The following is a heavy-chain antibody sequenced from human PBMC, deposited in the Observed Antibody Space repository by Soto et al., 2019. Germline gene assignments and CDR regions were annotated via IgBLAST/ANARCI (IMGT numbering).Heavy chain of an antibody. CDR3: AKECSAVVPAAIYYYGMDV. Sequence: PGGSLRLSCAASGFTFSSYAMSWVRQAPGKGLEWVSAISGSGGSTYYADSVKGRFTISRDNSKNTLYLQMNSLRAEDTAVYYCAKECSAVVPAAIYYYGMDVWGQGTTVTVSS. V-gene: IGHV3-23*01. D-gene: IGHD2-2*01. CDR2: ISGSGGST. J-gene: IGHJ6*02. CDR1: GFTFSSYA.